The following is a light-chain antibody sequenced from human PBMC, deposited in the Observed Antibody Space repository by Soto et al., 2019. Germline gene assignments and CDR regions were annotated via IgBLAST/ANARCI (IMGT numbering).Light chain of an antibody. CDR3: CSYAGSSVA. J-gene: IGLJ2*01. Sequence: QSALTQPASVSGSPGQSITISCTGTSSDVGSYNLVSWYQQHPGKAPKLMIYEGSKRPSGVSNRFSGSKSDNTASLTIAGVQAEDEAEYYCCSYAGSSVAFGGGTKLTVL. CDR2: EGS. CDR1: SSDVGSYNL. V-gene: IGLV2-23*01.